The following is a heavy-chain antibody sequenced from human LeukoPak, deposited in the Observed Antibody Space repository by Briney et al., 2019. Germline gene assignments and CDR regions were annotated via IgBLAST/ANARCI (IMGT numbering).Heavy chain of an antibody. D-gene: IGHD4-17*01. J-gene: IGHJ4*02. Sequence: GGSLRLSCAASGFTFSTYAMTWVRQAPGKGLEWVSGISGGGSYTYYADSVKGRFTISRDNSKNTLSLQMNSLRAEGTAVYYCAKDSRGTTTTIYYFDCWGQGTLVTVSS. V-gene: IGHV3-23*01. CDR1: GFTFSTYA. CDR3: AKDSRGTTTTIYYFDC. CDR2: ISGGGSYT.